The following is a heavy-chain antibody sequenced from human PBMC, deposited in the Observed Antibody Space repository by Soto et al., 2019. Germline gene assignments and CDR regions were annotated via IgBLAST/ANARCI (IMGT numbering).Heavy chain of an antibody. CDR2: ISPYNGKT. J-gene: IGHJ4*02. Sequence: ASVKVSCKASGYTFTSYGITWVRQAPGQGLEWMGWISPYNGKTYYAQKFQGRVTLTTDPSTTTAHMELWSLIFDDTAVYYCARADPTTATTIDFDYWGQGSLVTVSS. V-gene: IGHV1-18*04. CDR3: ARADPTTATTIDFDY. CDR1: GYTFTSYG. D-gene: IGHD1-1*01.